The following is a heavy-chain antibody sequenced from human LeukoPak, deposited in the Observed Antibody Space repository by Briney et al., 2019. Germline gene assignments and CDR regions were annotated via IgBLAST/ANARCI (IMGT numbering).Heavy chain of an antibody. D-gene: IGHD3-16*01. V-gene: IGHV4-39*01. Sequence: SETLSLTCSVSGGSISSSSYYWGWIRQPPGKGLEWIGSIYYSGSTYYNPSLKSRVTISVDTSKNQFSLKLSSVTAADTAVYYCARQWAGVGDYYDYWGQGTLVTVSS. CDR2: IYYSGST. CDR1: GGSISSSSYY. CDR3: ARQWAGVGDYYDY. J-gene: IGHJ4*02.